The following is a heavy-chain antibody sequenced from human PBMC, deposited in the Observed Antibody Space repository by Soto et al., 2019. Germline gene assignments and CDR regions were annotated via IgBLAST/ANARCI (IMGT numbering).Heavy chain of an antibody. Sequence: GGSLRLSCAASGFTFSSYGMHWVRQAPGKGLEWVAVISYDGSNKYYADSVKGRFTISRDNSKNTLYLQMNSLRAEDTAVYYCAKDPQRQWLVDYFDYWGHGTLVTVSS. CDR2: ISYDGSNK. D-gene: IGHD6-19*01. CDR3: AKDPQRQWLVDYFDY. J-gene: IGHJ4*01. CDR1: GFTFSSYG. V-gene: IGHV3-30*18.